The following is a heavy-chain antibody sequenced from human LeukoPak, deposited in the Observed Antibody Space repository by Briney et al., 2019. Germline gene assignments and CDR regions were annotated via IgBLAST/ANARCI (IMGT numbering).Heavy chain of an antibody. D-gene: IGHD6-19*01. CDR2: IYYSGST. Sequence: SETLSLTCTVSGGSISSSSYYWGWVRQPPGKGLEWIGSIYYSGSTYYNPSLKSRVTISVDTSKNQFSLKLSSVTAADTAVYYCARQWLATFDYWGQGTLVTVSS. V-gene: IGHV4-39*01. CDR3: ARQWLATFDY. J-gene: IGHJ4*02. CDR1: GGSISSSSYY.